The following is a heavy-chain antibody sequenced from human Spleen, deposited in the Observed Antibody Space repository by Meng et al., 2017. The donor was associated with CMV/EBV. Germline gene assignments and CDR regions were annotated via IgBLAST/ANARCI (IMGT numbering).Heavy chain of an antibody. D-gene: IGHD2-2*01. CDR2: ISAYNGNT. J-gene: IGHJ4*02. V-gene: IGHV1-18*01. CDR3: AVQGSLGYCSSTSCSDFDY. CDR1: GYTFTSYG. Sequence: ASVKVSCKASGYTFTSYGISWVRQAPGQGLEWMGWISAYNGNTNYAQKLQGRVTMTTDTSTSTAYMELRSLRSEDTAVYYCAVQGSLGYCSSTSCSDFDYWGQGTLVTVSS.